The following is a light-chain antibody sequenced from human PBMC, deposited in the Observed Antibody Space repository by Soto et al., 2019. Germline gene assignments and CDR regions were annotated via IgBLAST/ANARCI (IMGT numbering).Light chain of an antibody. CDR2: RAS. V-gene: IGKV1-5*03. J-gene: IGKJ2*03. Sequence: DIQMTQSPSTLSASLGDRVTITCRVSRAISDWLAWYQQRPGKAPKVLIYRASRLESGVPSTFSGSSSGTEFTITISGLQPDDVATYYCQQYNTFSFSVGQGTKREI. CDR1: RAISDW. CDR3: QQYNTFSFS.